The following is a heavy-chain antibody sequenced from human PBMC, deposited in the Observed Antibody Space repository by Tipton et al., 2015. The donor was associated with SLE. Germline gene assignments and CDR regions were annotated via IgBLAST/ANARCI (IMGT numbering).Heavy chain of an antibody. D-gene: IGHD6-13*01. J-gene: IGHJ3*02. V-gene: IGHV3-72*01. CDR3: AKIRSSSWYRDAFDI. Sequence: SLRLSCAASGFTFSDHHMDWVRQAPGKGLEWVGRIRIKANRYTTEYAASVKGRFTVSRDDSKNSLYLQMNSLRTEDTAVYYCAKIRSSSWYRDAFDIWGQGTMVTVSS. CDR2: IRIKANRYTT. CDR1: GFTFSDHH.